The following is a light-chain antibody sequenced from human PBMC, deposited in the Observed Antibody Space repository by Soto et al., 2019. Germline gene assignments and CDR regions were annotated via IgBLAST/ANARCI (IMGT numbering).Light chain of an antibody. CDR3: SSYAGSDNVL. V-gene: IGLV2-8*01. CDR2: EVT. J-gene: IGLJ2*01. Sequence: QSALTQPPSASGSPGQSVTISCTGISSDVGGYNYVSWYQQHPGKAPKLMIYEVTKRPSGVPDRFSGSRSGDTASLTVSGLQAEDEADYCCSSYAGSDNVLFGGGTKVTVL. CDR1: SSDVGGYNY.